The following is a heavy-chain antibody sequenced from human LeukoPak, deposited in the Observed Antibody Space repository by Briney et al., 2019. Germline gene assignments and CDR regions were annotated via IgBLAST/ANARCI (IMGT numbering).Heavy chain of an antibody. CDR2: ISGSGGST. D-gene: IGHD6-19*01. Sequence: GGSLRLSCAASGFTFSSYAMSWVHQAPGKGLEWVSAISGSGGSTYYADSVKGRFTISRDNSKNTLYLQMNSLRAEDTAVYYCAKDISSGWYNYFDYWGQGTLVTVSS. V-gene: IGHV3-23*01. CDR3: AKDISSGWYNYFDY. J-gene: IGHJ4*02. CDR1: GFTFSSYA.